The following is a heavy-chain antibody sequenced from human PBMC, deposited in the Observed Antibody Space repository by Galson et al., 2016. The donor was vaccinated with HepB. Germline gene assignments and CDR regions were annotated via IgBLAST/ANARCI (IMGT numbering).Heavy chain of an antibody. CDR1: GGTFSSYS. CDR3: ATGGRVRWYFDL. D-gene: IGHD6-19*01. J-gene: IGHJ2*01. CDR2: IIPLFGTT. Sequence: SVKVSCKASGGTFSSYSFTWVRQAPGQGLEWMGGIIPLFGTTNYAQKFQGRVTITADESTSTAYMELRSLRSEDTAIYYCATGGRVRWYFDLWGRGTLVTVSS. V-gene: IGHV1-69*13.